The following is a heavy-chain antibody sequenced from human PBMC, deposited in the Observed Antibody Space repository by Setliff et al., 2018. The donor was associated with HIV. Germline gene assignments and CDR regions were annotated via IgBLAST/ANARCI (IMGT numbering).Heavy chain of an antibody. J-gene: IGHJ4*02. V-gene: IGHV4-39*01. CDR1: GGSINSTSYY. CDR2: IYHTGST. Sequence: PSETLSLTCTVSGGSINSTSYYWGWIRQPPGNGLEWIGSIYHTGSTYYKPSLKRRVTISIDTSKNQFSLRLSSVAAGDTAVYYCAGRIGPVASGYYYFEYWGQGTLVTVSS. CDR3: AGRIGPVASGYYYFEY. D-gene: IGHD3-3*01.